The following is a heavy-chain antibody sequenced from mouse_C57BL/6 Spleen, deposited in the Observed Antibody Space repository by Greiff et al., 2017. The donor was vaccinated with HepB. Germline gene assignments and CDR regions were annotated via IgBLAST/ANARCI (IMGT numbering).Heavy chain of an antibody. V-gene: IGHV1-66*01. D-gene: IGHD1-1*01. CDR3: ARPGSYYGSSYDAMDY. Sequence: QVHLKESGPELVKPGASVKISCKASGYSFTSYYIHWVKQRPGQGLEWIGWIYPGSGNTKYNEKFKGKATLTADTSSSTAYMQLSSLTSEDSAVYYCARPGSYYGSSYDAMDYWGQGTSVTVSS. J-gene: IGHJ4*01. CDR1: GYSFTSYY. CDR2: IYPGSGNT.